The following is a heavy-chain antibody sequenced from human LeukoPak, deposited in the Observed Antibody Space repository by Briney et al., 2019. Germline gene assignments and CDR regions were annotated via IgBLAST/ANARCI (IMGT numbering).Heavy chain of an antibody. CDR2: IYTSGST. D-gene: IGHD6-13*01. V-gene: IGHV4-4*07. Sequence: PSETLSLTCTVSGGSISSYYWSWIRQPAGKGLEWIGRIYTSGSTYYNPSLKSRVTISVDTSKNQFSLRLSSVTAADTAVYYCARDRSIAAAGYYYYGMDVWGQGTTVTVSS. J-gene: IGHJ6*02. CDR1: GGSISSYY. CDR3: ARDRSIAAAGYYYYGMDV.